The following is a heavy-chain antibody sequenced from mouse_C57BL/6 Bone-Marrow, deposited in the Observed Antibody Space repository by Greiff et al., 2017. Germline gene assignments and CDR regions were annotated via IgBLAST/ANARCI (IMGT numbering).Heavy chain of an antibody. V-gene: IGHV5-17*01. CDR3: ARSSYYDYAMDY. CDR1: GFTFSDYG. J-gene: IGHJ4*01. Sequence: EVQVVESGGGLVKPGGSLKLSCAASGFTFSDYGMHWVRQAPEKGLEWVAYISSGSSTIYFAATVKGRFTISRDNAKNTLFLQMTSLRSEDTAMYYCARSSYYDYAMDYWGQGTSVTVSS. D-gene: IGHD1-1*01. CDR2: ISSGSSTI.